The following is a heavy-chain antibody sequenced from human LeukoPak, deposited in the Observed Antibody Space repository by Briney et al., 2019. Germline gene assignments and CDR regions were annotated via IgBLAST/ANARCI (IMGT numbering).Heavy chain of an antibody. CDR1: GGSISTYY. Sequence: PSETLSLTCTVSGGSISTYYWSWIRQPPGKGLEWIGYIHYSGTTNYNPSLKNRVTISLDTSKNQFSLKLSSVTAADTAVYYCARGGKDYYDSSGYYSFDYWGQGTLVTVSS. CDR2: IHYSGTT. J-gene: IGHJ4*02. CDR3: ARGGKDYYDSSGYYSFDY. D-gene: IGHD3-22*01. V-gene: IGHV4-59*12.